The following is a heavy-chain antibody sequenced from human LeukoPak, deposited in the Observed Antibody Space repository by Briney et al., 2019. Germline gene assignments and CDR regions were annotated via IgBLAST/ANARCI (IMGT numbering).Heavy chain of an antibody. CDR2: IHSDGSGA. V-gene: IGHV3-74*01. D-gene: IGHD6-19*01. J-gene: IGHJ4*02. Sequence: GGSLRLSCAASGFTFSSYWMNWVRQAPGKGLVCVSHIHSDGSGANYADSVKGRFTISRDNSKNTLYLQMDSLRAEDTAVYYCARAAYNSGPDYWGQGTLVTVSS. CDR1: GFTFSSYW. CDR3: ARAAYNSGPDY.